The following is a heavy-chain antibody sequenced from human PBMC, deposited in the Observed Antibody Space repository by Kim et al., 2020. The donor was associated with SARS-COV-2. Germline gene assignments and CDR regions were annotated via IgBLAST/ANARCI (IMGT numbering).Heavy chain of an antibody. D-gene: IGHD5-12*01. J-gene: IGHJ6*02. CDR3: ARALDVATDSTYYYYYGMDV. Sequence: GGSLRLSCAASGFTFSSYSMNWVRQAPGKGLEWVSYISSSSSTIYYADSVKGRFTISRDNAKNSLYLQMNSLRDEDTAVYYCARALDVATDSTYYYYYGMDVWGQGTTVTVSS. V-gene: IGHV3-48*02. CDR2: ISSSSSTI. CDR1: GFTFSSYS.